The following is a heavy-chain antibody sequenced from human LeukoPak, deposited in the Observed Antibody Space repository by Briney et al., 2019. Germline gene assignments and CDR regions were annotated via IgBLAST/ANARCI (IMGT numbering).Heavy chain of an antibody. CDR1: GYTLTELS. J-gene: IGHJ6*02. V-gene: IGHV1-24*01. Sequence: ASVKVSCKVSGYTLTELSMHWVRQAPGKGLEWMGGFDPEDGETIYAQKFQGRVTMTEDTSTDTAYVELSSLRSEGTAVYYCATAVPAAISYYYYGMDVWGQGTTVTVSS. CDR3: ATAVPAAISYYYYGMDV. CDR2: FDPEDGET. D-gene: IGHD2-2*01.